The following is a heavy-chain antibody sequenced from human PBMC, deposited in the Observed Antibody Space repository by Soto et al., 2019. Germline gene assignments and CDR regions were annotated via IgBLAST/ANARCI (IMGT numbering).Heavy chain of an antibody. CDR2: VYHSGST. CDR3: ARRDWSGTTSHFYFDY. CDR1: GGSIISSNW. Sequence: PSETLSLTCAVSGGSIISSNWWNWVRQPPGKGLEWIGEVYHSGSTTYKPSLRSRVTISVDKSKNQFSLKLSSVTAADTAIYYCARRDWSGTTSHFYFDYWGQGALVTVRS. J-gene: IGHJ4*02. D-gene: IGHD4-17*01. V-gene: IGHV4-4*02.